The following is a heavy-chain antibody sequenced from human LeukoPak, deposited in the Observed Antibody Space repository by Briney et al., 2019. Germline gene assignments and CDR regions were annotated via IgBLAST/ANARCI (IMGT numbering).Heavy chain of an antibody. D-gene: IGHD5-18*01. CDR2: TYTSGST. Sequence: PSETLSLTCTVSGGSISSYYWSWIRQPAGKGLEWIGRTYTSGSTNYNPSLKSRVTMSVDTSKNQFSLKLSSVTAADTAVYYCARDAGIQLWLGAFDIWGQGTMVTVSS. CDR1: GGSISSYY. CDR3: ARDAGIQLWLGAFDI. V-gene: IGHV4-4*07. J-gene: IGHJ3*02.